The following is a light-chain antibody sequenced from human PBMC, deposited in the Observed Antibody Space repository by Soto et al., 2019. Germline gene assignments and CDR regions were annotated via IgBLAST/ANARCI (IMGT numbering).Light chain of an antibody. J-gene: IGKJ3*01. CDR3: QQYNSYPFT. CDR2: AAS. CDR1: VIISNW. V-gene: IGKV1-5*03. Sequence: IQMTQSPSTVSASVGDRVTITCRASVIISNWAVWYQQKSGGAPKLLMHAASILESGVPSRFSGCVSGTEFTLTISSLQPDDLATYYCQQYNSYPFTFGPGTKVDIK.